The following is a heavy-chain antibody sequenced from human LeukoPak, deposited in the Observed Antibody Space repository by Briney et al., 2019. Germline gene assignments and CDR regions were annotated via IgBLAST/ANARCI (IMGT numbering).Heavy chain of an antibody. CDR3: ARISSGWYFDY. CDR1: GYTFTSYY. J-gene: IGHJ4*02. D-gene: IGHD6-19*01. V-gene: IGHV1-69*05. CDR2: IIPIFGTA. Sequence: ASVKVSCKASGYTFTSYYMHWVRQAPGQGLEWMGRIIPIFGTANYAQKFQGRVTITTDESTSTAYMELSSLRSEDTAVYYCARISSGWYFDYWGQGTLVTVSS.